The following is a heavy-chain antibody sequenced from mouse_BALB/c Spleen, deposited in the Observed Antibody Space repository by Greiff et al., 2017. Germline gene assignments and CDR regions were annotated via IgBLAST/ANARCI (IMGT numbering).Heavy chain of an antibody. CDR1: GFSLTSYG. CDR2: IWAGGST. CDR3: ASNSLLRLRYAMDY. D-gene: IGHD1-2*01. J-gene: IGHJ4*01. V-gene: IGHV2-9*02. Sequence: VKLMESGPGLVAPSQSLSITCTVSGFSLTSYGVHWVRQPPGKGLEWLGVIWAGGSTNYNSALMSRLSISKDNSKSQVFLKMNSLQTDDTAMYYCASNSLLRLRYAMDYWGQGTSVTVSS.